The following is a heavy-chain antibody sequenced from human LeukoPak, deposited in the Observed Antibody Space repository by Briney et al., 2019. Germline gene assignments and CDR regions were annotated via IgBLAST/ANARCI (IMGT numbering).Heavy chain of an antibody. Sequence: SETLSLTCTVSGGSISSHYWSWIRQSPGKGLEWIGYIYYSGSTYYNPSLKSRVTISVDTSKNQFSLKLSSVTAADTAVYYCARERIQWPSYFDYWGQGTLVTVSS. J-gene: IGHJ4*02. V-gene: IGHV4-59*11. CDR3: ARERIQWPSYFDY. CDR2: IYYSGST. CDR1: GGSISSHY. D-gene: IGHD6-19*01.